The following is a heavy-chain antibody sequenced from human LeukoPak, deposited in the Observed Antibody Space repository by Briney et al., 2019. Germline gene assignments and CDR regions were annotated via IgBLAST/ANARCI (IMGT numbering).Heavy chain of an antibody. Sequence: PGGSLRLSCAASGFTFSSYAMSWVRQAPGKGLEWVSAISDSGGGTYYADSVKGRFTISRDNSKSTLYLQMNSLRAEDTAVYYCAKPSGEYSSSWFPEYFQHWGQGTLVTVSS. J-gene: IGHJ1*01. CDR2: ISDSGGGT. CDR3: AKPSGEYSSSWFPEYFQH. D-gene: IGHD6-13*01. CDR1: GFTFSSYA. V-gene: IGHV3-23*01.